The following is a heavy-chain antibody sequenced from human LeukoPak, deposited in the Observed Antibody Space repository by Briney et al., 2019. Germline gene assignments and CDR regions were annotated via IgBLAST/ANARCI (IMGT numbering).Heavy chain of an antibody. CDR1: GHSISSTYY. CDR3: ARCARWGREYYPDYFDY. CDR2: IHHNGNT. D-gene: IGHD2/OR15-2a*01. Sequence: SETLSLTCDVSGHSISSTYYWGWIRQPPGKGLEWIGNIHHNGNTAYNPSLNSRVTMSVDTSRNQFSLKLSSVTAADTAVYYCARCARWGREYYPDYFDYWGQGTLVTVSS. J-gene: IGHJ4*02. V-gene: IGHV4-38-2*01.